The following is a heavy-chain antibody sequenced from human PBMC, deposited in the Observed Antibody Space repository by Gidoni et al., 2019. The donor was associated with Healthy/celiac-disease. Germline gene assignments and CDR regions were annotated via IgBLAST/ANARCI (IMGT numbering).Heavy chain of an antibody. J-gene: IGHJ5*02. CDR2: IYHSGST. CDR1: GYSISSGYY. D-gene: IGHD6-13*01. V-gene: IGHV4-38-2*02. Sequence: QVQLQESGPGLVKPSETLSLTCAVSGYSISSGYYWGWIRQPPGKGLEWIGSIYHSGSTYYNPSLKSRVTISVDTSKNQFSLKLSSVTAADTAVDYCAREGSSPNWFDPWGQGTLVTVSS. CDR3: AREGSSPNWFDP.